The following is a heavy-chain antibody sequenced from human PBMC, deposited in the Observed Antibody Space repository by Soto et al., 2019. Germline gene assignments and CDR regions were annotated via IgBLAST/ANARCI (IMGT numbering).Heavy chain of an antibody. CDR3: VLGGLETGYYRDMDY. V-gene: IGHV1-18*04. J-gene: IGHJ4*02. D-gene: IGHD3-9*01. CDR1: GYTFKNYG. Sequence: QDHLVQSGAEVKKPGASAKVSCKASGYTFKNYGINWVRQAPGRGLEWVAWISAYNGDTSYAQYFLGRVTVTTETLTNTAYMELRSLRPDDTAVYFCVLGGLETGYYRDMDYWGQGTLVSVSS. CDR2: ISAYNGDT.